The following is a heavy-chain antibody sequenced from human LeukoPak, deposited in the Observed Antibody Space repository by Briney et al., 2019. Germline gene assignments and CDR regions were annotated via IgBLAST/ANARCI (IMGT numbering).Heavy chain of an antibody. V-gene: IGHV3-11*04. CDR3: ARFDFWSGYVPFDY. CDR2: ISSSGSTI. Sequence: GGSLRLPCAASGFTFSDYYMSWIRQAPGKGLEWISYISSSGSTIYYADSVKCRFTISRDNAKNSLYLQMNSLRAEDTAVYYCARFDFWSGYVPFDYWGQGTLVTVSS. J-gene: IGHJ4*02. D-gene: IGHD3-3*01. CDR1: GFTFSDYY.